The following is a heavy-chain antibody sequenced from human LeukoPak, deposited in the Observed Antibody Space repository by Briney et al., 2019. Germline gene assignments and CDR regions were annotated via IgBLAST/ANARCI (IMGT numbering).Heavy chain of an antibody. CDR1: GYSISSGYY. D-gene: IGHD1-26*01. V-gene: IGHV4-38-2*01. J-gene: IGHJ6*03. CDR2: IYHSGST. Sequence: SETLSLTCAVSGYSISSGYYWGWIRQPPGKGLEWIGSIYHSGSTYYNPSLKSRVTISVDTSKNQFSLQLSSVTAADTAVYYCARGWGYMDVWGRGTTVTVSS. CDR3: ARGWGYMDV.